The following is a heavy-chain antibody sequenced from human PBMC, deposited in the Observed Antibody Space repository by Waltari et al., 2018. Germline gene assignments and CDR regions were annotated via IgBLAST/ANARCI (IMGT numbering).Heavy chain of an antibody. CDR3: ARDHKGYSGYDLGY. CDR2: ISAYNGKT. V-gene: IGHV1-18*01. J-gene: IGHJ4*02. Sequence: QVQLVQSGAEVKKPGASVKVSCKASGYTFTSYGISWGRQAPGQGLEWMGWISAYNGKTNYAPKLQGRVTMTTDTSTSTAYMELRSLRSDDTAVYYCARDHKGYSGYDLGYWGQGTLVTVSS. CDR1: GYTFTSYG. D-gene: IGHD5-12*01.